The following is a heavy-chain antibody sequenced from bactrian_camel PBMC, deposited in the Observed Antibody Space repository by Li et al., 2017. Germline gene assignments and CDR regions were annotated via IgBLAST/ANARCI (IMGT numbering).Heavy chain of an antibody. D-gene: IGHD2*01. V-gene: IGHV3S53*01. CDR1: GYTTSINC. Sequence: HVQLVESGGSSVQTGGSLRLSCAASGYTTSINCVAWFRQGPGKEREGVAAIDGDGPTMYADSVKGRFTISVEDPKNTAILQMNNLKPEDTAMYYCAAARAYSGSWFTSWGQGTQVTVS. CDR3: AAARAYSGSWFTS. J-gene: IGHJ4*01. CDR2: IDGDGPT.